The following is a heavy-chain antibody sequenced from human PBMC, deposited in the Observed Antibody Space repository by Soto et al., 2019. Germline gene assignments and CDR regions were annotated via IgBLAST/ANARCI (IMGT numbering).Heavy chain of an antibody. D-gene: IGHD3-10*01. V-gene: IGHV4-59*01. CDR1: GGSISSYY. CDR2: IYYSGST. Sequence: SETLSLTCTVSGGSISSYYWSWIRQPPGKGLEWIGYIYYSGSTNYNPSLKSRVTISVDTSKNQFSLKLSSVTAADTAVYYCARDEGSGSLFDYWGQGTLVTVSS. J-gene: IGHJ4*02. CDR3: ARDEGSGSLFDY.